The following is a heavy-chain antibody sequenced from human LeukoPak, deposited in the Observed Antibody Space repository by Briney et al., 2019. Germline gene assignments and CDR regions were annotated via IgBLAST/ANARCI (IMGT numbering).Heavy chain of an antibody. Sequence: SVKVSCKASGGTFSSYAISWVRQAPGQGLEWMGRIIPILGIANYAQKFQGRVTITADKSTSTAYMELSRLRSDDTAVYYCARVAAAGTKPDYWGQGTLVTVSS. V-gene: IGHV1-69*04. D-gene: IGHD6-13*01. CDR1: GGTFSSYA. CDR2: IIPILGIA. J-gene: IGHJ4*02. CDR3: ARVAAAGTKPDY.